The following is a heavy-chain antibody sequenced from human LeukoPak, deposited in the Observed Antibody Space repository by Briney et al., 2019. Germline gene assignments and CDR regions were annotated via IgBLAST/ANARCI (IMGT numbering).Heavy chain of an antibody. CDR3: ARAYCSGDSCHKSIGNY. CDR2: INTNTGLA. J-gene: IGHJ4*02. V-gene: IGHV7-4-1*02. Sequence: ASVKVSCKPSGYSFSDYAINWVRQAPGQGLEWMGWINTNTGLATYAQDFTGRFVFYLDSSTRTAYLQISSLKTEDTAVYYCARAYCSGDSCHKSIGNYWGQGTLVTVSS. D-gene: IGHD2-15*01. CDR1: GYSFSDYA.